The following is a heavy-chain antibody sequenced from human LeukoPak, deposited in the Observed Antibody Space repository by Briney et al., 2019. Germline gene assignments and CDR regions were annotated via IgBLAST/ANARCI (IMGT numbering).Heavy chain of an antibody. V-gene: IGHV4-4*02. Sequence: SETLSLTCAVSGGSISSSNWWSWVRQPPGKGLEWIGEIYHSGSTNYSPSLKSRVTISVDKSKNQFSLKLSSVTAADTAVYYCARSPPVVSSWYFDYWGQGTLVTVSS. CDR3: ARSPPVVSSWYFDY. J-gene: IGHJ4*02. CDR1: GGSISSSNW. CDR2: IYHSGST. D-gene: IGHD6-13*01.